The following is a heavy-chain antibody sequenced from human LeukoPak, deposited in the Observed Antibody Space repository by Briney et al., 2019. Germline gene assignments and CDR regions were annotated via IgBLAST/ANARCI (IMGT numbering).Heavy chain of an antibody. CDR3: ARGSPYGDYAFDI. CDR2: ITSSSSHI. J-gene: IGHJ3*02. Sequence: PGGSLRLSCAASGLTFNTYSMNWVRQAPGEGLEWISFITSSSSHIYYADSVKGRFTISRDNAKNSLYLQMNSLRAEDTALYYCARGSPYGDYAFDIWGQGTMVTVSS. V-gene: IGHV3-21*05. D-gene: IGHD4-17*01. CDR1: GLTFNTYS.